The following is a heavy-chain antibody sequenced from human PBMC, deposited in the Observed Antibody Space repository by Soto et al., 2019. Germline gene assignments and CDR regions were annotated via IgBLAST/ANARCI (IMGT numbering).Heavy chain of an antibody. CDR2: VSYFGTT. D-gene: IGHD3-16*01. CDR3: TTQGFGGLHGLVDG. Sequence: PSETLSLTCNVSGGPLTTYFWSWIRQPPGKGLEWIGYVSYFGTTNYNPSLQSRLTISLDTSKTHFSLNLSSVTAADTAVYYCTTQGFGGLHGLVDGWGQGNTVTVSS. CDR1: GGPLTTYF. J-gene: IGHJ6*02. V-gene: IGHV4-59*01.